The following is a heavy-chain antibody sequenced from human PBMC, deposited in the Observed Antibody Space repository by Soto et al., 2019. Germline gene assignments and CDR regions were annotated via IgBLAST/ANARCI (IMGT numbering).Heavy chain of an antibody. CDR3: ARDWYDTPRPSYYFDY. V-gene: IGHV3-33*08. CDR2: IWYDGSNK. Sequence: GGSLRLSCAASAFTVSCNYMHWVRQAPCKGLEWVAVIWYDGSNKYYADSVKGRFTISRDNSKNTLYLQMNSLRAEDTAVYYCARDWYDTPRPSYYFDYWGQGTLVTVSS. CDR1: AFTVSCNY. J-gene: IGHJ4*02. D-gene: IGHD3-22*01.